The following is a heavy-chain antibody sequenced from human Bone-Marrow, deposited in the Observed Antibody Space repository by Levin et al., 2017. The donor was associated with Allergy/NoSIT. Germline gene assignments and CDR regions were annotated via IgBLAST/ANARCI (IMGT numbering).Heavy chain of an antibody. J-gene: IGHJ5*02. D-gene: IGHD2-15*01. Sequence: SQTLSLTCAISGDSVSSNRAAWNWIRQSPSRGLEWLGRTYYRSKWYNDYAVSLKGRITINADTSENQFSLQLNSVTPEDTAVYYCARDRGAYCSGGAGYQHFDPWGQGTLVTVSS. CDR2: TYYRSKWYN. CDR3: ARDRGAYCSGGAGYQHFDP. CDR1: GDSVSSNRAA. V-gene: IGHV6-1*01.